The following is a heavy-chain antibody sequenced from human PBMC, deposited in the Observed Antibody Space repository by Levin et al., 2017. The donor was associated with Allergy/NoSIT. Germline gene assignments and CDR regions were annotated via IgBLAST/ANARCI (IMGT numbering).Heavy chain of an antibody. CDR3: AKLTLGATSEDYYYYGMDV. CDR1: GFTFSSYA. J-gene: IGHJ6*02. CDR2: ISGSGDSK. V-gene: IGHV3-23*01. Sequence: GGSLRLSCVASGFTFSSYAMSWVRQAPGQGLEWVSAISGSGDSKHYADSVKGRFTISRDNSKNTVYLQMNSLRAEDTAIYYCAKLTLGATSEDYYYYGMDVWGQGTMVTVSS. D-gene: IGHD1-26*01.